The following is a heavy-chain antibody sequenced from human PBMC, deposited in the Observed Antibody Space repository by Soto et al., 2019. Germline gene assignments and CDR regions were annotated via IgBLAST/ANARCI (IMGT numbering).Heavy chain of an antibody. D-gene: IGHD6-13*01. Sequence: SETLSLTCTVSGGSISSSSYYWGWIRQPPGKGLEWIGSIYYSGSTYYNPSLKSRVTISVDTSKNQFSLKLSSVTAADTAVYYCARHIAAAGTCFDYWGQGTLVTVSS. V-gene: IGHV4-39*01. J-gene: IGHJ4*02. CDR3: ARHIAAAGTCFDY. CDR1: GGSISSSSYY. CDR2: IYYSGST.